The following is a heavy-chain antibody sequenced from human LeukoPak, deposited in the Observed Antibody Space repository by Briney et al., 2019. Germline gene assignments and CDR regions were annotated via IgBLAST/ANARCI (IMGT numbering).Heavy chain of an antibody. CDR3: AKGGGCSGGSCYFGYYYYMDV. CDR2: ISYDGSNK. V-gene: IGHV3-30*18. J-gene: IGHJ6*03. D-gene: IGHD2-15*01. CDR1: GFTFSSYG. Sequence: GGSLRLSCAASGFTFSSYGMHWVRQAPGKGLEWVAVISYDGSNKYYADSVKGRFTISRDNSKNTLYLQMNSLRAEDTAVYYCAKGGGCSGGSCYFGYYYYMDVWGKGTTVTVSS.